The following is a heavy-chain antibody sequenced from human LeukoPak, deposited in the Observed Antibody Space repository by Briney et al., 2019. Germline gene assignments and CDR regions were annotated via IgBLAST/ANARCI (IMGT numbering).Heavy chain of an antibody. CDR2: INGSGGST. D-gene: IGHD2-2*03. CDR1: GFTFSSYA. Sequence: GGSLRLSCAASGFTFSSYAMSWVRQAPGKGLEWVSAINGSGGSTYYPDSVKGRFTISRDNSKNTLYLQMNSLSVEDTAVDYCAKSLDLGYYYYYMDVWGKGTTVTVSS. CDR3: AKSLDLGYYYYYMDV. V-gene: IGHV3-23*01. J-gene: IGHJ6*03.